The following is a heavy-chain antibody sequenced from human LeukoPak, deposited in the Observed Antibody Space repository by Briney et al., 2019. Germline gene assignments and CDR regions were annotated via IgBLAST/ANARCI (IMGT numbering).Heavy chain of an antibody. D-gene: IGHD3-22*01. CDR2: IYPGDSDT. CDR3: ARPNYYDSSGYSYDAFDI. V-gene: IGHV5-51*01. Sequence: KGGESLKISCKGSGYSFTSYWIGWVRQMPGKGLEWMGIIYPGDSDTGYSPSFQGQVTISADKSISTAYLQWSSLKASDTAMYYCARPNYYDSSGYSYDAFDIWGQGTMVTVSS. CDR1: GYSFTSYW. J-gene: IGHJ3*02.